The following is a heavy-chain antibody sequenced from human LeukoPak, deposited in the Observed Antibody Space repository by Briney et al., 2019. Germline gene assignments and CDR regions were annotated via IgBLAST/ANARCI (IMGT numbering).Heavy chain of an antibody. CDR2: ISSSSSYI. CDR3: ARDHAVAGPLDY. V-gene: IGHV3-21*01. J-gene: IGHJ4*02. Sequence: GGSLRLSCAASGFTFSSYSTNWVRQAPGKGLEWVSSISSSSSYIYYADSVKGRFTISRDNPKNSLYLQMNSLRAEDTAVYYCARDHAVAGPLDYWGQGTLVTVSS. D-gene: IGHD6-19*01. CDR1: GFTFSSYS.